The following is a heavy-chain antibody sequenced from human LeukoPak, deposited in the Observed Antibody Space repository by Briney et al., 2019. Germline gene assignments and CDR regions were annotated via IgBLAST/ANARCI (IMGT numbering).Heavy chain of an antibody. Sequence: PGGSLRLSCAASGFTFSSYAMHWVRQAPGKGLEWVAVISYDGSNKYYAGSVKGRFTISRDNSKNTLYLQMNSLRAEDTAVYYCARDRRIVVVPAAHYYYYGMDVWGQGTTVTVSS. CDR1: GFTFSSYA. CDR3: ARDRRIVVVPAAHYYYYGMDV. D-gene: IGHD2-2*01. J-gene: IGHJ6*02. CDR2: ISYDGSNK. V-gene: IGHV3-30-3*01.